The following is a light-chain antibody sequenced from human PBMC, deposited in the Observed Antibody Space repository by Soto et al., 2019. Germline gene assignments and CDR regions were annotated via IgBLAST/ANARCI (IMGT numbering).Light chain of an antibody. J-gene: IGKJ4*01. CDR1: QSVSSN. Sequence: EAVMTQSPATLSVSLGDRATLSCRASQSVSSNLAWYQQKPGQAPRLLIYGASTRATGIPARFSGSGSGTEFTLTISSLQSEDFAVYSCQQYNNWPLTLGGGTKVDIK. V-gene: IGKV3-15*01. CDR3: QQYNNWPLT. CDR2: GAS.